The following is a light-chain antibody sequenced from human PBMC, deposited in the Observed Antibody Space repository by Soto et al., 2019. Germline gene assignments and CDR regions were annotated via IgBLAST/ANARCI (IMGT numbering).Light chain of an antibody. CDR3: GTWDSSLSAAV. CDR1: SSDIGNDY. Sequence: QSALTQPPSVSAAPGQKVTISCSGSSSDIGNDYVSWYQHLPGTAPKLLIYDINKRPSGIPDRFSGSKSGTSATLGITGLQTGDEADYYCGTWDSSLSAAVFGGGTKLTVL. J-gene: IGLJ2*01. CDR2: DIN. V-gene: IGLV1-51*01.